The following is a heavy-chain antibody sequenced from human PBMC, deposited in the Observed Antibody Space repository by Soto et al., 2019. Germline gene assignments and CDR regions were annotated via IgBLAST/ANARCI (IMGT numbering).Heavy chain of an antibody. CDR1: GFIFSRDW. CDR2: IKYDGSIT. CDR3: ARGAFGYYYVDY. V-gene: IGHV3-74*01. Sequence: EVQLVESGGGLVQPGGSLRLSCAASGFIFSRDWMHWVRQAPGKGLMWVSRIKYDGSITTYADSVKGRFTISRDNAKDTVYLQMNSLRDEDTAIYYCARGAFGYYYVDYWGQGTLVTVAS. J-gene: IGHJ4*02. D-gene: IGHD2-15*01.